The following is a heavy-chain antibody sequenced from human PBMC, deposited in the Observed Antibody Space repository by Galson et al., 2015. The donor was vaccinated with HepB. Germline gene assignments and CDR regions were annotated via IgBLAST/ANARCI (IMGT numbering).Heavy chain of an antibody. D-gene: IGHD5-12*01. Sequence: SLRLSCAASGFTFSSYAMSWVRQAPGKGLEWVSAISGSGGSTYYADSVKGRFTISRDNSKNTLYLQMNSLRAEDTAVYYCAKDWIGYSGPQDYFDYWGQGTLVTVSS. CDR3: AKDWIGYSGPQDYFDY. CDR1: GFTFSSYA. CDR2: ISGSGGST. J-gene: IGHJ4*02. V-gene: IGHV3-23*01.